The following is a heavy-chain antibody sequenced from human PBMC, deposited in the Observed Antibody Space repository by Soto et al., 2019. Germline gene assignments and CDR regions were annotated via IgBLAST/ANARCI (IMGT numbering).Heavy chain of an antibody. J-gene: IGHJ6*02. CDR2: ISSSSSYI. Sequence: EVQLVESGGGLVKPGGSLRLSCAASGFTFSSYSMNWVRQAPGKGLEWVSSISSSSSYIYYADSVKGRFTISRDNAKNALYLRLNSLSAEDRAGYPCARDRGYYGMDVWGQGTTVTVSS. CDR1: GFTFSSYS. CDR3: ARDRGYYGMDV. V-gene: IGHV3-21*01.